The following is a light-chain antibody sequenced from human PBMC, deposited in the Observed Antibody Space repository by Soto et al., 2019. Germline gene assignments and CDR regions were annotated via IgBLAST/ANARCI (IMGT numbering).Light chain of an antibody. CDR1: SSDVGGYNY. V-gene: IGLV2-14*01. CDR2: EVS. CDR3: SSHTSSSTLWV. J-gene: IGLJ3*02. Sequence: QSALTQPASVSGSPGQSITISCTGTSSDVGGYNYVSWYQQHPGKAPKLMIYEVSNRPSGVSNRFSGSKSGNTASLTIFGLQAEDEAGYYCSSHTSSSTLWVFGGGTKVTVL.